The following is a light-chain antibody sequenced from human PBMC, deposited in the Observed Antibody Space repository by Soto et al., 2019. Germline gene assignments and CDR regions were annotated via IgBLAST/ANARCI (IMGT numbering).Light chain of an antibody. CDR1: QSVSSNY. J-gene: IGKJ2*01. CDR3: HQYGSSKLRT. Sequence: EIVLTQSPGTLSLSPGERATLSCRASQSVSSNYLAWYQQKPGQAPRLLIYGASSRATGIPDRFSGSGPGTDFTLTISRLEPEDSAMYYCHQYGSSKLRTFGQGTKLEIK. V-gene: IGKV3-20*01. CDR2: GAS.